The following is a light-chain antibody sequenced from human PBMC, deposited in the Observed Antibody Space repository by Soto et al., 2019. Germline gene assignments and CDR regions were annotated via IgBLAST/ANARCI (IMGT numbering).Light chain of an antibody. CDR2: AAS. J-gene: IGKJ5*01. V-gene: IGKV1-39*01. CDR3: QQSYSTPPIT. CDR1: QSIGTN. Sequence: DIQMTQSPSSLSASVLGRVTSTCXSSQSIGTNLNWYQQRPGKAPKLLIYAASSLQSGVPSRFSGSGSGTDFTLTISSLQPEDFATYYCQQSYSTPPITFGQGTRLEIK.